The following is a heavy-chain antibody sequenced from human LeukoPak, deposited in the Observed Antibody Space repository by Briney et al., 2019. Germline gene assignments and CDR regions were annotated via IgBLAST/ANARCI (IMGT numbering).Heavy chain of an antibody. D-gene: IGHD3-10*01. CDR2: ISGSGGST. CDR1: GFTFSSYA. Sequence: GGSLRPSCAASGFTFSSYAMSWVRQAPGKGLEWVSAISGSGGSTYYADSVKGRFTISRDNSKNTLYLQMNSPRAEDTAVYYCAKVGYGSGSYYNLTPHFDYWGQGTLVTVSS. V-gene: IGHV3-23*01. CDR3: AKVGYGSGSYYNLTPHFDY. J-gene: IGHJ4*02.